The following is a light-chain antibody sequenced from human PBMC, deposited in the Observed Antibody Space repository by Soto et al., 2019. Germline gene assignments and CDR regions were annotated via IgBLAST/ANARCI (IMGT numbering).Light chain of an antibody. Sequence: QSVLTQPASVSGSPGQSIAISCTGTSSDIGAYDYVPWYQQHPDKAPKLMIYDVSNRPSGVSNRFPGSKSGNTASLTISGLQAEDEADYYCSSYTSSSTLYVFGTGTKVTVL. CDR3: SSYTSSSTLYV. CDR1: SSDIGAYDY. CDR2: DVS. J-gene: IGLJ1*01. V-gene: IGLV2-14*03.